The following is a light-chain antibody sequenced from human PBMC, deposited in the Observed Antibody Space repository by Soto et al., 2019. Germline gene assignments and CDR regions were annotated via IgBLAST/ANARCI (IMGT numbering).Light chain of an antibody. CDR3: QHYDTSPPWT. J-gene: IGKJ1*01. CDR1: QSVSSTS. V-gene: IGKV3-20*01. CDR2: GAS. Sequence: EIVLTQSPGTLSFSPGERATLSCRASQSVSSTSLAWYQQKPGQAPRLLIYGASNRATGIPDRYSGSGSGTDFIHTISRLEPEDSSVYYCQHYDTSPPWTFGQGTKVEI.